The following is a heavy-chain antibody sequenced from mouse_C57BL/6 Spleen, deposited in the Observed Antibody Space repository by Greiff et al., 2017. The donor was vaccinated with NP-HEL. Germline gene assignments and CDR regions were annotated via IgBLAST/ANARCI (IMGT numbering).Heavy chain of an antibody. CDR2: IDPSDSYT. V-gene: IGHV1-50*01. CDR1: GYTFTSYW. D-gene: IGHD1-1*01. Sequence: VQLQQPGAELVKPGASVKLSCKASGYTFTSYWMQWVKQRPGQGLEWIGEIDPSDSYTNYNQKFKGKATLTVDTSSSTAYMQLSSLTSEDSAVYYCARRRVDYFDYWGKGTTLTVSS. J-gene: IGHJ2*01. CDR3: ARRRVDYFDY.